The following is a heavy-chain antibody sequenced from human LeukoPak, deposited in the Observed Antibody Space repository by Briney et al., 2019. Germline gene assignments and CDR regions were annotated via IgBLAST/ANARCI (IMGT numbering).Heavy chain of an antibody. CDR1: GFTLSDAW. V-gene: IGHV3-15*01. Sequence: GGSLRLSCGGSGFTLSDAWVRWVRQATGEGGGWFNHNNSKRDGVTVDYDAPVKGRFTNSRDDSRNTLYLQNNSMKTEETVAYYCTNWRHVGWWGQGTLVTVS. CDR2: NNSKRDGVTV. CDR3: TNWRHVGW. D-gene: IGHD1-1*01. J-gene: IGHJ4*02.